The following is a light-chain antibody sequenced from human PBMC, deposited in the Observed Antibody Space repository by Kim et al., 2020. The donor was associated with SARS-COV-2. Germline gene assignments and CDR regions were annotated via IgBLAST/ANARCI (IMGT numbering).Light chain of an antibody. CDR2: GAS. J-gene: IGKJ2*01. CDR1: QSVSTN. V-gene: IGKV3-15*01. CDR3: QQYNNWPYT. Sequence: EIVMTQSPATLSVSPGERATLSCRASQSVSTNLAWYQQKPAQAPRLLIYGASTRATGIPARFSGSGSGTEFTLTISSLQSEDFAVYYCQQYNNWPYTFGQGTNLEIK.